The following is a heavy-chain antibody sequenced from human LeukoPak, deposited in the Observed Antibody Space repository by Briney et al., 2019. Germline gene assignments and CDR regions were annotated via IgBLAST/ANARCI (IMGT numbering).Heavy chain of an antibody. CDR2: ISFSGGT. V-gene: IGHV4-59*08. J-gene: IGHJ4*02. Sequence: PSETPSLTCTVSGDSIRNFYWSWIRQSPGKGLEWIGYISFSGGTNYNPSLKSRVTISVDTSKSQNSLKLNSVTAADTAMYFCGFSEGDYWGQGALVTVSS. D-gene: IGHD6-25*01. CDR3: GFSEGDY. CDR1: GDSIRNFY.